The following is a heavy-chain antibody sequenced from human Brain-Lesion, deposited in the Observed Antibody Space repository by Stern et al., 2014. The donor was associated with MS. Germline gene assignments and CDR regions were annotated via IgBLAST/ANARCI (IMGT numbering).Heavy chain of an antibody. Sequence: VHLVESGPGLVKPSQTLSLTCTVSGDSISSSGYYWSWIRQHPGKGLGWIGYIYYSGAPFYNPSLKSRVSISLDTSKNQFSLRLSSVTAADTAVYYCARDWSGSSIHLAPAYGGHIRFDPWGQGTLVTVSS. V-gene: IGHV4-31*03. CDR1: GDSISSSGYY. CDR3: ARDWSGSSIHLAPAYGGHIRFDP. D-gene: IGHD5-18*01. J-gene: IGHJ5*02. CDR2: IYYSGAP.